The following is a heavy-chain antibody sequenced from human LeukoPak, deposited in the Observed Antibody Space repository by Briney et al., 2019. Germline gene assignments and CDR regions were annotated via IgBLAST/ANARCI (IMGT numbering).Heavy chain of an antibody. CDR3: ARVGATTVLYYFDY. CDR2: ISAYNGNT. D-gene: IGHD4-17*01. Sequence: ASVKVFCKASGYTFTSYGISWVRQAPGQGLEWMGWISAYNGNTNYAQKLQGRVTMTTDTSTSTAYMELRSLRSDDTAVYYCARVGATTVLYYFDYWGQGTLVTVSS. V-gene: IGHV1-18*01. J-gene: IGHJ4*02. CDR1: GYTFTSYG.